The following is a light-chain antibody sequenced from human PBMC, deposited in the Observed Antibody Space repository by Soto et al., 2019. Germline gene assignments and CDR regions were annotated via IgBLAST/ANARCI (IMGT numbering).Light chain of an antibody. J-gene: IGKJ1*01. CDR2: GAS. Sequence: EIVMTQSPATVPVSPGERVTLSCRASQSVSIDLAWYQQKPGQAPRLLIYGASTMATDIPPSFTGSGSGTEFTLTISSLQSEDIAVYYCQQYNKWPQTFGQGTKVDIK. V-gene: IGKV3-15*01. CDR1: QSVSID. CDR3: QQYNKWPQT.